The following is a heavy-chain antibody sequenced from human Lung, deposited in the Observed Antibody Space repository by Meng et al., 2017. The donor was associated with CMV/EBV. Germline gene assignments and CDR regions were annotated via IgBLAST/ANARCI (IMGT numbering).Heavy chain of an antibody. V-gene: IGHV4-4*02. J-gene: IGHJ1*01. CDR1: GDSLTNHNG. D-gene: IGHD3-10*01. CDR3: LRRSGGSV. CDR2: IPHRGSS. Sequence: VQVGGVGPALVNRSVPLPLTVGVSGDSLTNHNGLAWVRQPPGKGLEWIGEIPHRGSSAYNPSLKSRVSMSIDKSKNQFSLKLTSVTAADTAVYHCLRRSGGSVWGQGTLVTVSS.